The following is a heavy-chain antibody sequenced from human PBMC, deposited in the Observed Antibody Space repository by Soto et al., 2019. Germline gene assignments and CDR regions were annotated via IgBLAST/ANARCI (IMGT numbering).Heavy chain of an antibody. CDR3: ARDLDSSGWYDY. J-gene: IGHJ4*02. V-gene: IGHV3-21*01. Sequence: GESLKISCAASGFTFSSYSMNWVRQAPGKGLEWVSSISSSSSYIYYADSVKGRFTISRDNAKNSLYLQMNSLRAEDTAVYYCARDLDSSGWYDYWGQGTLVTVSS. CDR1: GFTFSSYS. D-gene: IGHD6-19*01. CDR2: ISSSSSYI.